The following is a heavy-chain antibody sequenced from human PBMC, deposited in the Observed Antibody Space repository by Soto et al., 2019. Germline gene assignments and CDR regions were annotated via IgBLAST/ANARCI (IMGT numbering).Heavy chain of an antibody. Sequence: EVQLVESGGGLVKPGGSLRLSCAASGFTFSSYSMNWVRQAPGKGLEWVSSISSSSSYIYYADSVKGRFTISRDNAKNSLYLQMNSLRAEHRAVYYCARVAYCSGDSCRTDYMDVWGKGTTVTVSS. CDR1: GFTFSSYS. D-gene: IGHD2-15*01. CDR3: ARVAYCSGDSCRTDYMDV. CDR2: ISSSSSYI. V-gene: IGHV3-21*01. J-gene: IGHJ6*03.